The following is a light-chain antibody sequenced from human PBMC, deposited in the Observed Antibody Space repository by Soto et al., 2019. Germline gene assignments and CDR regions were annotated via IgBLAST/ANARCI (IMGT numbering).Light chain of an antibody. CDR1: QSTSNY. Sequence: DIQMTQSPSSLSASVGDRVTITCRASQSTSNYLNWYQQKPGKAPKLLIFTASNLQSGVPSRFSGSGSGTDFTLTISSLQPEDIATYYCQQSYITPYTFGQGTKLEIK. CDR2: TAS. J-gene: IGKJ2*01. V-gene: IGKV1-39*01. CDR3: QQSYITPYT.